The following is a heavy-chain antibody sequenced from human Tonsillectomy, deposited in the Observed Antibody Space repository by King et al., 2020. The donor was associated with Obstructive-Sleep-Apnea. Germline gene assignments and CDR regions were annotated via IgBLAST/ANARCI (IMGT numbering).Heavy chain of an antibody. J-gene: IGHJ4*02. D-gene: IGHD2/OR15-2a*01. CDR2: IYHSGST. CDR1: GGSISSTNW. Sequence: VQLQESGPGLVKPSGTLSLTCAVSGGSISSTNWWSWVRQPPGKGLEWIGEIYHSGSTNYNPSLKNRVTISIDKSETQFSLKLTSMTAADPAVYYCASGNSTSPGYWGQGTLVTVSS. CDR3: ASGNSTSPGY. V-gene: IGHV4-4*02.